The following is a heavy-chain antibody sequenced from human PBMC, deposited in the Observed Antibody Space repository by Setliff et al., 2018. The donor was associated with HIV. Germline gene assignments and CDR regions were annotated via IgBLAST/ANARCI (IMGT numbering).Heavy chain of an antibody. J-gene: IGHJ4*02. CDR2: AFYSDNT. CDR3: AREVGHRSGYYRGSFDY. V-gene: IGHV4-39*07. CDR1: GGSISSGTYY. D-gene: IGHD6-19*01. Sequence: SETLSLTCIVSGGSISSGTYYWGWIRQPPGKGLEYIGSAFYSDNTYYKPSLKNRVTISVDTSKNQFSLKLTSVTSADTAVYYCAREVGHRSGYYRGSFDYWGQGTLVTVSS.